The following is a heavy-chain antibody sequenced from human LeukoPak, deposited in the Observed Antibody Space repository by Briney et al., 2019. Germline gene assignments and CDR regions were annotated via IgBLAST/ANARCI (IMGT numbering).Heavy chain of an antibody. J-gene: IGHJ5*02. V-gene: IGHV3-21*01. CDR2: IRSSSSNT. CDR1: GFTFSSYS. CDR3: ARGYYDYVWGSYRYTVSRSWFDP. D-gene: IGHD3-16*02. Sequence: GGSLRLSCAASGFTFSSYSMNWVRQAPGKGLEWVSYIRSSSSNTYYADSVEGRFTISRDNAKNSLYLQMNSLRTEDTAVYYCARGYYDYVWGSYRYTVSRSWFDPWGQGTLVT.